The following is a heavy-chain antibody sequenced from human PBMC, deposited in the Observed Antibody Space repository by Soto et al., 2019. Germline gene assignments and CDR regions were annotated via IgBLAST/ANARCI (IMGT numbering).Heavy chain of an antibody. Sequence: GESLKISCQGSGYSFTSYWISWVRQMPGKGLEWMGRIDPSDSYTNYSPSFQGHVTISADKSISTAYLQWISLKASDTAMYYCARSTTGTDYYGRDVGGQGTTVTVSS. CDR1: GYSFTSYW. CDR3: ARSTTGTDYYGRDV. CDR2: IDPSDSYT. J-gene: IGHJ6*02. V-gene: IGHV5-10-1*01. D-gene: IGHD1-1*01.